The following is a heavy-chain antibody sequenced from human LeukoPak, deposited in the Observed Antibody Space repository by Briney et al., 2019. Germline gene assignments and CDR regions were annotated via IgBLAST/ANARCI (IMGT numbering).Heavy chain of an antibody. CDR3: ARHVLKLGVDY. CDR1: GGSISSYY. V-gene: IGHV4-59*08. Sequence: SETLSLTCTVSGGSISSYYWSWIRQPPGKGLEWIGYIYYSGSTNYNPSLKSRVTISVDTSKNQFSLKLSSVTAADTAVYYCARHVLKLGVDYWGQGTLVTVSS. J-gene: IGHJ4*02. CDR2: IYYSGST. D-gene: IGHD3-10*01.